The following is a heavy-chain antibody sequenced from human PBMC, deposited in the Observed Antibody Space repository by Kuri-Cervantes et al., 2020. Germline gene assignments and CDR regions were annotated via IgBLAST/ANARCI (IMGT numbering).Heavy chain of an antibody. CDR3: ASTSQSRDY. D-gene: IGHD2-2*01. CDR1: GFTFSSYA. Sequence: GESLKISCAASGFTFSSYAMHWVRQAPGKGLEWVAVISYDGSNKYYADSVKGRFTISRDNSKNTLYLQMNSLRAEDTAAYYCASTSQSRDYWGQGTLVTVSS. J-gene: IGHJ4*02. CDR2: ISYDGSNK. V-gene: IGHV3-30*04.